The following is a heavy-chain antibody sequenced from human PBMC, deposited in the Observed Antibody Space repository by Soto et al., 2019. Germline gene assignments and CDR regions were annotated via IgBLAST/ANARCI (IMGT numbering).Heavy chain of an antibody. D-gene: IGHD1-1*01. J-gene: IGHJ6*02. CDR2: ISSSGSTI. Sequence: EVQLVESGGGLVQPGGSLRLSCAASGFTFRRYSMNWVRQAPGKGLECVSYISSSGSTIYYADSVKGRFTVSRDNAKDSLYLQMNSLRDEDTAVYYCARDEEVAAPSTGMDVWGQGTTVTVSS. V-gene: IGHV3-48*02. CDR1: GFTFRRYS. CDR3: ARDEEVAAPSTGMDV.